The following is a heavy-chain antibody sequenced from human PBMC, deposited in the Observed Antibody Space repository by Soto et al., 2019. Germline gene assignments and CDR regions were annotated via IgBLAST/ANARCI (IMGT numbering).Heavy chain of an antibody. CDR1: GYTFTGYY. CDR2: INPNSGGT. CDR3: ARCRKGGNSYYYDSSGYYQAVCYYGMDV. J-gene: IGHJ6*02. V-gene: IGHV1-2*04. Sequence: ASVKVSCKASGYTFTGYYMHWVRQAPGQGLEWMGWINPNSGGTNYAQKFQGWVTMTRDTSISTAYMELSRLRSDDTAVYYCARCRKGGNSYYYDSSGYYQAVCYYGMDVWGQGTTVTVSS. D-gene: IGHD3-22*01.